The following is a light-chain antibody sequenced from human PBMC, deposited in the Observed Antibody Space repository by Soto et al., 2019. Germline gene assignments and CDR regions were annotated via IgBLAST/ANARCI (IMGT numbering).Light chain of an antibody. CDR3: SSYTSSTTYV. CDR1: SSDVGGYNY. J-gene: IGLJ1*01. Sequence: QSVLTQPRSVSGSPGQSVTISCTGTSSDVGGYNYVSWYQQHPGKAPKLMIYDVRNRPSGVSNRFSGSKSGNTASLTISGLQAEDEADYYCSSYTSSTTYVLGTGTKLTVL. CDR2: DVR. V-gene: IGLV2-11*01.